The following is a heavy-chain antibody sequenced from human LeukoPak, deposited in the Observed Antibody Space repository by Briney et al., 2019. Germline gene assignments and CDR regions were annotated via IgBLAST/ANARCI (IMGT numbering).Heavy chain of an antibody. CDR1: GFTFSDYY. Sequence: PGGSLRLSCAASGFTFSDYYMNWIRQAPGKGLEWVSYISPPGTTIYYADSVKGRFTISRDNARNSVSLQMNSLRAEDTAVYYCARDKVVGATLFDYWGQGTLVTVSS. J-gene: IGHJ4*02. CDR3: ARDKVVGATLFDY. V-gene: IGHV3-11*04. D-gene: IGHD1-26*01. CDR2: ISPPGTTI.